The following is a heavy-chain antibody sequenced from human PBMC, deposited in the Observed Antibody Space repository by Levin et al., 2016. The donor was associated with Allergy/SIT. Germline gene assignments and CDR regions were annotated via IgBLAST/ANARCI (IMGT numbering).Heavy chain of an antibody. CDR3: SRERYGTLPYYYYYGMDV. J-gene: IGHJ6*02. CDR1: GYTFTSSY. Sequence: ASVKVSCKASGYTFTSSYIHWVRQAPGQGLEWMGIINPSDGSSTYAQKFQGRVSMTRDTSTSTAYMDLSSLRSGDTAVYFCSRERYGTLPYYYYYGMDVWGQGTTVTVSS. CDR2: INPSDGSS. V-gene: IGHV1-46*01. D-gene: IGHD4-17*01.